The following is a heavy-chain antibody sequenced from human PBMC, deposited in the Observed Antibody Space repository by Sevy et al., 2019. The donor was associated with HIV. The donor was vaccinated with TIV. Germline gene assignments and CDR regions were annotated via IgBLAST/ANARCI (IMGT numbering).Heavy chain of an antibody. CDR1: GFTFSSYW. D-gene: IGHD1-1*01. CDR3: ARDGRASRDFDD. J-gene: IGHJ4*02. V-gene: IGHV3-74*01. Sequence: GGSLRLSCAASGFTFSSYWMHWVRQAPGKALVWVSRIGGDGSSTTYADSVRGRFTISRDNAKNTLYLQMNSLRAEDTAVYYCARDGRASRDFDDWGQGTLVTVSS. CDR2: IGGDGSST.